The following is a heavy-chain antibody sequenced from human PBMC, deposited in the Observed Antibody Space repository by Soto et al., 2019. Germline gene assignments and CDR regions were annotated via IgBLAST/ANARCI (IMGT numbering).Heavy chain of an antibody. V-gene: IGHV3-30-3*01. CDR1: GFTFSSYA. Sequence: GGSLRLSCAASGFTFSSYAMHWVRQAPGKGLEWVAVISYDGSNKYYADSVKGRFTISRDNSKNTLYLQMNSLRAEDTAVYYCARELYYYGSGSSHDAFDIWGQGTMVTVSS. CDR2: ISYDGSNK. CDR3: ARELYYYGSGSSHDAFDI. J-gene: IGHJ3*02. D-gene: IGHD3-10*01.